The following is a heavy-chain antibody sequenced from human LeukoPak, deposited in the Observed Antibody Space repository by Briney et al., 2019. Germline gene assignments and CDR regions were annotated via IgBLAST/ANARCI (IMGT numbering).Heavy chain of an antibody. CDR1: GGTFSSHV. V-gene: IGHV1-69*13. CDR2: VIPIFGTA. Sequence: SVKVSCKASGGTFSSHVISWVRQAPGQGLEWMGGVIPIFGTANYAQKFQGRVTITADESTSTAYMELSSLRSEDTAVYYCAIRVDVNYYDSSGEGFDWFDPWGQGTLVTVSS. D-gene: IGHD3-22*01. CDR3: AIRVDVNYYDSSGEGFDWFDP. J-gene: IGHJ5*02.